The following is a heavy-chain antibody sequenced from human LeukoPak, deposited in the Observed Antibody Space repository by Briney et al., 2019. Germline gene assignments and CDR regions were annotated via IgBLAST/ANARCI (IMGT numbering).Heavy chain of an antibody. D-gene: IGHD6-19*01. CDR1: GFTFSDYY. Sequence: GGSLRLSCAASGFTFSDYYMSWIRQAPGKGLEWVSYISGGGSTIYYADSVKGRFTISRDNAKNSLYLQMNSLRVEDTAVYYCAREDVAVDAFYYYYYGMDVWGQGTTVTVSS. V-gene: IGHV3-11*01. J-gene: IGHJ6*02. CDR2: ISGGGSTI. CDR3: AREDVAVDAFYYYYYGMDV.